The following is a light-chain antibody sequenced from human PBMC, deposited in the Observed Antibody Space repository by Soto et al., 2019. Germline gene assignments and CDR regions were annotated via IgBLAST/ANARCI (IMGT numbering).Light chain of an antibody. J-gene: IGKJ2*01. Sequence: DMQMTQSPSSLSASVGDRVTITCRPSQTIDNYLNWYQHKPGKAPKLLSYGASTLQSGVSSRFTGSASGTDFTLIIDNLQAEDFATYYCQQTYTIPFAFGQGTKLEI. CDR2: GAS. CDR3: QQTYTIPFA. CDR1: QTIDNY. V-gene: IGKV1-39*01.